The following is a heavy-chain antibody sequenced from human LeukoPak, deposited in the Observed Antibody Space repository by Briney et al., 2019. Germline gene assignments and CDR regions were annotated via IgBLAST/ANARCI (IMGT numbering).Heavy chain of an antibody. CDR1: GFTFSSYG. Sequence: GGSLRLSCAASGFTFSSYGMHWVRQAPGKGLEWVAVIWYDGSNKYYADSVKGRFTISRDNSKNTLSLQMNNLRADDTAVYYCAKGCGRSTSCYDYWGQGTLVTVSS. CDR2: IWYDGSNK. CDR3: AKGCGRSTSCYDY. J-gene: IGHJ4*02. V-gene: IGHV3-33*06. D-gene: IGHD2-2*01.